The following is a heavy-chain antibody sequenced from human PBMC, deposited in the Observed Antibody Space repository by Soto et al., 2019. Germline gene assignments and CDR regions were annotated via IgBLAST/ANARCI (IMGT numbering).Heavy chain of an antibody. V-gene: IGHV4-39*02. Sequence: PSETLSLTCTVSGGSISSSSYYWGWIRQPPGRGLEWIGSIYCSGSTCYNPSLKSRATISVDTSKNQFSLKLSSVSAADTAVYYCAKEGARITIFGVVILGHNWFDPWGQGTLVTVSS. D-gene: IGHD3-3*01. CDR1: GGSISSSSYY. J-gene: IGHJ5*02. CDR3: AKEGARITIFGVVILGHNWFDP. CDR2: IYCSGST.